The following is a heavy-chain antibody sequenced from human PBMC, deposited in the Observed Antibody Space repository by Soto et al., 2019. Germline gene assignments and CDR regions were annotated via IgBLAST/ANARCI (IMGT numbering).Heavy chain of an antibody. Sequence: QVQLVQSGAEVKKPGASVKGSCKASGYTFTSYAMHWVRQAPGQRLEWMGWINACNGNTKYSQKFQGRVTITRDTSASTAYMELSSLRSEDTAVYYCARSEHYSSSWYFDYWGQGTLVTVSS. CDR3: ARSEHYSSSWYFDY. CDR2: INACNGNT. CDR1: GYTFTSYA. D-gene: IGHD6-13*01. J-gene: IGHJ4*02. V-gene: IGHV1-3*01.